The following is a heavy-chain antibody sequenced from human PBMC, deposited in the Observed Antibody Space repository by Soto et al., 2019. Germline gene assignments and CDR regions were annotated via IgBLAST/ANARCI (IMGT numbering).Heavy chain of an antibody. CDR2: IYSGGST. CDR1: GFTVSSNY. J-gene: IGHJ6*02. D-gene: IGHD1-1*01. V-gene: IGHV3-53*01. CDR3: AREITRNQMTYGMDV. Sequence: GGSLRLSCAASGFTVSSNYMSWVRQAPGKGLEWVSVIYSGGSTYYADSVKGRFTISRDNSKNTLYLQMNSLRAEDTAVYYCAREITRNQMTYGMDVWGQGTTVTVSS.